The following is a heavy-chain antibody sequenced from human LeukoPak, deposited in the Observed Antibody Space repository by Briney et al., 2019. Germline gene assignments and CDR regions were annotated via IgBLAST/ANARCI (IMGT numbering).Heavy chain of an antibody. V-gene: IGHV3-23*01. CDR2: ISGSGGST. Sequence: PSETLSLTCTVSGGSISRSGYYWSWVCQAPGKGLELVSAISGSGGSTYYADSVKGRFTISRDNSKNTLYLQMNSLRVEDTAVYYCARHDWFDPWGHGTLVTVSS. D-gene: IGHD3-3*01. CDR1: GGSISRSGYY. CDR3: ARHDWFDP. J-gene: IGHJ5*02.